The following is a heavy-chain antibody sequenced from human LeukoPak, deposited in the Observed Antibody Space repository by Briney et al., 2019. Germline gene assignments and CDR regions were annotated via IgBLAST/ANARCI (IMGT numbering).Heavy chain of an antibody. D-gene: IGHD6-19*01. Sequence: PGGSLRLSCAASGFSFSSFAMSWVRQVPGKGLEWVSGLSGSGGRTDYADSVKGRFTISRDNAKNTLHLQMNSLRADDTAVYYCARGDSSGWDWYFDLWGRGTLVTVSS. CDR3: ARGDSSGWDWYFDL. CDR1: GFSFSSFA. V-gene: IGHV3-23*01. J-gene: IGHJ2*01. CDR2: LSGSGGRT.